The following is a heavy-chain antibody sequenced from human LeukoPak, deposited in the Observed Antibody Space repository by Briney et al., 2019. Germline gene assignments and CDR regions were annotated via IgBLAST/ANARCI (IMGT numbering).Heavy chain of an antibody. CDR3: ARDNGYSSGSDAFDI. J-gene: IGHJ3*02. V-gene: IGHV4-38-2*02. CDR2: IYHSGST. D-gene: IGHD6-19*01. Sequence: SETLSLTCTVSGYSISSGYYWGWIRQPPGKGLEWIGSIYHSGSTYYNPSLKSRVTISVDTSKNQFSLKLSSVTAADTAVYYCARDNGYSSGSDAFDIWGQGTMVTASS. CDR1: GYSISSGYY.